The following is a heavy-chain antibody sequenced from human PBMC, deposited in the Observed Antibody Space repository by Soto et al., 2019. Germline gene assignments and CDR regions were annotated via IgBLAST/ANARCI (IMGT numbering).Heavy chain of an antibody. Sequence: SVKVSCKASGGTFSSYAISWVRQAPGQGLEWMGGIIPIFGTANYAQKFQGRVTITADESTSTAYMELSSLRSEDTAVYYCARDASDPYGSGSYYSYNWFDPWGQGTLVTVSS. CDR2: IIPIFGTA. V-gene: IGHV1-69*13. J-gene: IGHJ5*02. CDR3: ARDASDPYGSGSYYSYNWFDP. CDR1: GGTFSSYA. D-gene: IGHD3-10*01.